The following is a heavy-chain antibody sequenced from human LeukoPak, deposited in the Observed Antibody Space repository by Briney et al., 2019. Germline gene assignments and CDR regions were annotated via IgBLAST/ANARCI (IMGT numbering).Heavy chain of an antibody. CDR2: ISAYNGDT. V-gene: IGHV1-18*01. D-gene: IGHD4-23*01. Sequence: ASVKVSCKASGGTFSSYAISWVRQAPGQGLEWMGWISAYNGDTGFAQKLQGRVSMTTDTSTSTAYMELRSLTSDDTAVYYCARGWELDYWGQGTLVTVSS. CDR3: ARGWELDY. CDR1: GGTFSSYA. J-gene: IGHJ4*02.